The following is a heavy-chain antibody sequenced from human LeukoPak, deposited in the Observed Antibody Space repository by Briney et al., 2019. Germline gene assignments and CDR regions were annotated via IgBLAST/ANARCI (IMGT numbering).Heavy chain of an antibody. D-gene: IGHD5-24*01. J-gene: IGHJ4*02. CDR1: GYSISNNNW. CDR3: ARHSARDGYNYLTYFDY. V-gene: IGHV4-28*01. CDR2: IYYSGST. Sequence: ASETLSLTCAVSGYSISNNNWWVWIRQPPGKGLEWIGYIYYSGSTNYNPSLKSRVTISVDTSKNQFSLKLTSVTAADTAVYYCARHSARDGYNYLTYFDYWGQGTLVTVSS.